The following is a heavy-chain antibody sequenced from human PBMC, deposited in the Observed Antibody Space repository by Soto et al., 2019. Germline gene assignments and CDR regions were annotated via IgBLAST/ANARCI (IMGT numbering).Heavy chain of an antibody. CDR1: GGSISSSSNH. J-gene: IGHJ4*02. V-gene: IGHV4-39*01. CDR2: IYYSENT. Sequence: SETLSLTSTVSGGSISSSSNHWGWIRQPPGKGLEWIGNIYYSENTYYNPSLKSRVTISVDTSRNQFSLRLTSVTAADTAVYYCATHPPYGPLDHWGQGTLVTVSS. D-gene: IGHD4-17*01. CDR3: ATHPPYGPLDH.